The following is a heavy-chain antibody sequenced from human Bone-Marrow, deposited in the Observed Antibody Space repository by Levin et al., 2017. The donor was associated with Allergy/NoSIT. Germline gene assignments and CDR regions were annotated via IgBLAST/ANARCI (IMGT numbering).Heavy chain of an antibody. CDR1: GFAFDDHA. CDR3: TRGSGSFTY. D-gene: IGHD1-26*01. V-gene: IGHV3-49*04. Sequence: GGSLRLSCRGSGFAFDDHAVSWVRQAPGKGLEWLGFIRSRPNGGTAEYRASVKGRFSILRDDPKNIAYLQMDSLKIEDTAVYYCTRGSGSFTYWGQGTLVTVSS. J-gene: IGHJ4*02. CDR2: IRSRPNGGTA.